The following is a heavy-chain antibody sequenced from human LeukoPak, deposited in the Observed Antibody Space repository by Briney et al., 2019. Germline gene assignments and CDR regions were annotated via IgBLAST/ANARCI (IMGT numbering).Heavy chain of an antibody. CDR3: ARSPLGTFDY. Sequence: PGGSLRLSCAASGFTFSSYDMHWVRQAPGKGLEWVAFIRYDGSNKYYADSVKGRFTTSRDNSKNTLYLQMNSLRAEDTAVYYCARSPLGTFDYWGQGTLVTVSS. CDR1: GFTFSSYD. J-gene: IGHJ4*02. V-gene: IGHV3-30*02. D-gene: IGHD3-16*01. CDR2: IRYDGSNK.